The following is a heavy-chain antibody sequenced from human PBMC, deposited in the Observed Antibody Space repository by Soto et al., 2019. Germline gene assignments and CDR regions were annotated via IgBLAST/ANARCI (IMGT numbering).Heavy chain of an antibody. V-gene: IGHV5-51*01. CDR2: IYPGDSDT. Sequence: PGESLKISCKGYGYSFTSYWIGWVRQMPGKGLEWMGIIYPGDSDTRYSPSLQGQVTISADKSISTAYLQWSSLKASDTAMYYCARSALVRVWGWFDPWGQGTLVTVSS. CDR3: ARSALVRVWGWFDP. CDR1: GYSFTSYW. D-gene: IGHD3-10*01. J-gene: IGHJ5*02.